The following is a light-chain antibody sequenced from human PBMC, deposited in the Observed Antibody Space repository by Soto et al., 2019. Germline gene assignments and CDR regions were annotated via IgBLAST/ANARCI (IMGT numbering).Light chain of an antibody. CDR2: GAS. CDR3: QQRHMWPIT. CDR1: ERVSTY. V-gene: IGKV3-11*01. Sequence: EILLTQSRATLSLSPGERATLSCRASERVSTYLAWYQQRPGQTPSLLIYGASTRATGIPPRFSGSGSGTDFTLTISSLEPEDSAVYYCQQRHMWPITFGQGTRLEIK. J-gene: IGKJ5*01.